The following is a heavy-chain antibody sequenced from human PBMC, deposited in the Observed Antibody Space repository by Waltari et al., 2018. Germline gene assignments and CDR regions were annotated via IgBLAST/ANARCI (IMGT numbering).Heavy chain of an antibody. CDR3: ASGDVYSSSRPDY. V-gene: IGHV3-30-3*01. Sequence: VQLVESGGGVVQPGRSLRLSCAASGFTFSRYAMHWVRQAPGKGLEWVAVISYDGSNKYYADSVKGRFTISRDNSKNTLYLQMNSLRAEDTAVYYCASGDVYSSSRPDYWGQGTLVTVSS. CDR2: ISYDGSNK. CDR1: GFTFSRYA. D-gene: IGHD6-6*01. J-gene: IGHJ4*02.